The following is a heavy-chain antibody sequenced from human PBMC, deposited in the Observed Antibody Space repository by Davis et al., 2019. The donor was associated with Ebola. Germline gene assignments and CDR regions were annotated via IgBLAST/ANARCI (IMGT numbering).Heavy chain of an antibody. CDR1: GFTFSSYW. V-gene: IGHV3-7*03. CDR3: ARDAAPYYDFWSGYPDY. J-gene: IGHJ4*02. CDR2: IKQDGSEK. Sequence: PGGSLRLSCAASGFTFSSYWMSWVRQAPGKGLEWVANIKQDGSEKYYVDSVKGRFTISRDNAKNSLYLQMNSLRAEDTAVYYCARDAAPYYDFWSGYPDYWGQGTLVTVSS. D-gene: IGHD3-3*01.